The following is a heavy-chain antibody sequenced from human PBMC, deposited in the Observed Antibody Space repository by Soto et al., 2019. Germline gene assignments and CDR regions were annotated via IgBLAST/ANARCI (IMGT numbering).Heavy chain of an antibody. V-gene: IGHV1-69*06. CDR3: ARALYSNYNYYYYGMDV. CDR1: GGTFNSYA. D-gene: IGHD4-4*01. CDR2: IIPIFGTA. J-gene: IGHJ6*02. Sequence: QVQLVQSGAEVKKPGSSVKVSCKASGGTFNSYAISWVRQAPGQGLEWIGGIIPIFGTANYAQKFQGRVTISADKSTSTVYMELSSLRSEDTAVYYCARALYSNYNYYYYGMDVWGQGTTVTVSS.